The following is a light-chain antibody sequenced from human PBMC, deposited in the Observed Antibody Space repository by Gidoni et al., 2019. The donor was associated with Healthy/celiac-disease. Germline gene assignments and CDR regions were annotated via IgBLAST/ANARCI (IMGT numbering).Light chain of an antibody. V-gene: IGKV1-5*03. CDR3: QQYNSYSRT. Sequence: DIKMTQSPSTLSASVGDRVTITCRASQSISSWLAWYQQKPGKAPKLLIYKASCLESGVPSRFSGSGSGTEFTLTISSLQPDDFATYYCQQYNSYSRTFGQGTKVEIK. CDR1: QSISSW. CDR2: KAS. J-gene: IGKJ1*01.